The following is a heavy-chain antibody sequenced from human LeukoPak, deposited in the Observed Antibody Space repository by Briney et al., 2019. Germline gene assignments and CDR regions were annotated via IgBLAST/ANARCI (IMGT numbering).Heavy chain of an antibody. J-gene: IGHJ4*02. CDR1: GGSISSYY. D-gene: IGHD3-22*01. CDR3: ARDRGSSGNSYYFDF. Sequence: SETLSLTCTVSGGSISSYYWSWIRQPPGKGLEWVGYIYYSGSTNYNPSLKSRVTISVDTSKNQFSLKLSSVTAADTAVYYCARDRGSSGNSYYFDFWGRGTLVTVSS. CDR2: IYYSGST. V-gene: IGHV4-59*12.